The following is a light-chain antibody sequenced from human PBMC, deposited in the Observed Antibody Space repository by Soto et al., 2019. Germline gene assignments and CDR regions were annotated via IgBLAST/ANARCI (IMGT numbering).Light chain of an antibody. CDR3: SSYAGSNNLRV. V-gene: IGLV2-8*01. Sequence: QSALTRPPSASGSPGQSVTISCTGTSSDVGGYNYVSWYQQHPGKAPKLMIYEVSKRPSGVPDRFSGSKSGNTASLTVSGLQAEDEADYYCSSYAGSNNLRVFGGGTKLTVL. J-gene: IGLJ2*01. CDR1: SSDVGGYNY. CDR2: EVS.